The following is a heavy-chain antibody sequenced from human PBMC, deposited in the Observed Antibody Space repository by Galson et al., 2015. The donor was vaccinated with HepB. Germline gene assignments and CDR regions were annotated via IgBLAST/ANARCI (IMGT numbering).Heavy chain of an antibody. V-gene: IGHV3-74*01. J-gene: IGHJ5*02. CDR1: GFTFSSYW. CDR3: ARDDYYGSGSPKFDP. D-gene: IGHD3-10*01. CDR2: INSDGSST. Sequence: SLRLSCAASGFTFSSYWMHWVRQAPGKGLVWVSRINSDGSSTSYADSVKGRFTISRDNAKNTLYLQMNSLRAEDTAVYYCARDDYYGSGSPKFDPWGQGTLVTVSS.